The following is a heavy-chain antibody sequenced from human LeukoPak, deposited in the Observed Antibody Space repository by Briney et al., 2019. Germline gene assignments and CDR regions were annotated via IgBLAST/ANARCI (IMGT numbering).Heavy chain of an antibody. CDR2: ISGDGGST. CDR3: AKASIRGGSRVGYFDY. CDR1: GFTLDDYA. V-gene: IGHV3-43*02. Sequence: GGSLRLSCAASGFTLDDYAMHWVRHAPGKGLEWVSLISGDGGSTYYADSVKGRFTISRDNSKNSLYLQMNSLRTEDTVLYNCAKASIRGGSRVGYFDYWGQGTPVTVSS. J-gene: IGHJ4*02. D-gene: IGHD3-10*01.